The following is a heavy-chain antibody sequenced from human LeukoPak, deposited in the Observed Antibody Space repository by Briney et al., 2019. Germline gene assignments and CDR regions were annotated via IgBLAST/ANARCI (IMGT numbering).Heavy chain of an antibody. Sequence: PSETLSLTCTVSGYSISSGYYWGWIRQPPGKGLEWIGSIYHSGSTYYNPSLKSRVTISVDTSKNQFSLKLSSVTAADTAVYYCARDRPSHDAFDIWGQGTMVTVSS. J-gene: IGHJ3*02. D-gene: IGHD6-6*01. CDR2: IYHSGST. V-gene: IGHV4-38-2*02. CDR3: ARDRPSHDAFDI. CDR1: GYSISSGYY.